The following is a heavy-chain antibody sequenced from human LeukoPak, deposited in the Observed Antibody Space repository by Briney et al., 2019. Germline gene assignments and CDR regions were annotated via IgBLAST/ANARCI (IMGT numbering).Heavy chain of an antibody. Sequence: PGGSLRLSCAASGFTFSSYAMSWVRQAPGKGLEWVSAISGSGGSTYYADSVKGRFTISRDNSKNTLYLQMNSLRAEDTAVYYCAKDGYWAYYYDSSGYYSQYNWFDPWGQGTLVTVSS. V-gene: IGHV3-23*01. CDR3: AKDGYWAYYYDSSGYYSQYNWFDP. J-gene: IGHJ5*02. D-gene: IGHD3-22*01. CDR1: GFTFSSYA. CDR2: ISGSGGST.